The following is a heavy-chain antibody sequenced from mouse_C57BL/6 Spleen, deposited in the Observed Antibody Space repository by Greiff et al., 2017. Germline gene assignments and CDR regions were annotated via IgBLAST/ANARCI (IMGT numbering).Heavy chain of an antibody. D-gene: IGHD2-5*01. J-gene: IGHJ3*01. CDR1: GFNIKDDY. CDR2: IDPENGDT. CDR3: TGSKRTWFAY. Sequence: VQLQQSGAELVRPGASVKLSCTASGFNIKDDYMHWVKQRPEQGLEWIGWIDPENGDTEYASKFQGKATITADTSSNTAYLQLSSLTSEDTAVYYCTGSKRTWFAYWGQVTLVTVAA. V-gene: IGHV14-4*01.